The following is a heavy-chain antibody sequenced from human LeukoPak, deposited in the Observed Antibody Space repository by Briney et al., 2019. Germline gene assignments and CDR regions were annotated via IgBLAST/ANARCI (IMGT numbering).Heavy chain of an antibody. CDR3: ARGLQNRDYFGSGNYYNY. Sequence: ASVKVSCKASGYTFTGYYIHWMRQAPGQGLEWMGRIIPILGIANYAQKFQGRVTITADKSTSTAYMELSSLRSEDTAVYFCARGLQNRDYFGSGNYYNYWGQGTLATVSS. V-gene: IGHV1-69*04. J-gene: IGHJ4*02. D-gene: IGHD3-10*01. CDR2: IIPILGIA. CDR1: GYTFTGYY.